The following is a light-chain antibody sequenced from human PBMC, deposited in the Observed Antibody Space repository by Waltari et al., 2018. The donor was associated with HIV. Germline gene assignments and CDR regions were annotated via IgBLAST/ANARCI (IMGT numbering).Light chain of an antibody. CDR1: QNLLYRSNNKNY. Sequence: DIVMTQSPDSLTVSLGDRATIYCKSSQNLLYRSNNKNYVAWYQQKAGQPPKLLIYWASTRESRVPARFSGGGSGTDFTLTISSLQAEDVATYYCQQYYRTPLTFGGGTKVEIK. J-gene: IGKJ4*01. V-gene: IGKV4-1*01. CDR3: QQYYRTPLT. CDR2: WAS.